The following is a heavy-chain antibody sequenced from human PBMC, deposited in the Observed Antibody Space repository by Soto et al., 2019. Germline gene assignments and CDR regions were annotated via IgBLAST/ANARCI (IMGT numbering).Heavy chain of an antibody. CDR1: GYSFTSYW. V-gene: IGHV5-10-1*01. J-gene: IGHJ6*02. D-gene: IGHD6-13*01. CDR3: AGQSGIAAAGTNYYYYGMDV. CDR2: IDPSDSYT. Sequence: GESLKISCKGSGYSFTSYWISWVRQMPGKGLEWMGRIDPSDSYTNYSPSFQGHVTISADKSISTAYLQWSSLKASDTAMYYCAGQSGIAAAGTNYYYYGMDVWGQGTTVTVSS.